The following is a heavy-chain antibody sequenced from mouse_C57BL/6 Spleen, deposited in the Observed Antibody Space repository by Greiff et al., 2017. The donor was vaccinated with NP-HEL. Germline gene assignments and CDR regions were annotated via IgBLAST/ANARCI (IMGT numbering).Heavy chain of an antibody. V-gene: IGHV1-82*01. CDR3: ARSGGPLDY. CDR1: GYAFSSSW. J-gene: IGHJ2*01. CDR2: IYPGDGDT. D-gene: IGHD3-1*01. Sequence: QVHVKQSGPELVKPGASVKISCKASGYAFSSSWMNWVKQRPGKGLEWIGRIYPGDGDTNYNGKFKGKATLTADKSSSTAYMQLSSLTSEDSAVYFCARSGGPLDYWGQGTTLTVSS.